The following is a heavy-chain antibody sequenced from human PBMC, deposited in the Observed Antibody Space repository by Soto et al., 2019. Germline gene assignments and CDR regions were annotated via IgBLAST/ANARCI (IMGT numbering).Heavy chain of an antibody. J-gene: IGHJ3*02. CDR1: GFTVSSNY. D-gene: IGHD3-22*01. CDR3: ARGWADYYDSSGFDAFDI. V-gene: IGHV3-53*01. Sequence: PGGSLRLSCAASGFTVSSNYMSWVCQAPGKGLEWVSVIYSGGSTYYADSVKGRFTISRDNSKNTLYLQMNSLRAEDTAVYYCARGWADYYDSSGFDAFDIWGQGTMVTVSS. CDR2: IYSGGST.